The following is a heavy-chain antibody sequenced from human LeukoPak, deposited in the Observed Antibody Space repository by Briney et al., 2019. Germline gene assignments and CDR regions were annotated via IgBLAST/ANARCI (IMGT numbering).Heavy chain of an antibody. D-gene: IGHD5-12*01. V-gene: IGHV3-48*04. CDR1: GFTFSSYA. CDR3: ARERGAFDI. CDR2: ISSSRSTI. Sequence: GGSLRLSCAASGFTFSSYAMSWVRQAPGKGLEWVSHISSSRSTIYYADSVKGRFTISRDNAKNSLYLQMNSLRPEDTAVYYCARERGAFDIWGQGTMVTVSS. J-gene: IGHJ3*02.